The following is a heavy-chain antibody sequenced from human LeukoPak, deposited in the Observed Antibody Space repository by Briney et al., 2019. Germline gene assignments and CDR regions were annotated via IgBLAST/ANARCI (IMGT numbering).Heavy chain of an antibody. D-gene: IGHD3-10*01. J-gene: IGHJ4*02. Sequence: GGSLRLSCAASGFTFSSYAMSWVRQAPGKGLEWVSAISGSGGSTYYADSVEGRFTISRDNSKNTLYLQMNSLRAEDTVVYYCARDSGFGDFESYWGQGTLVTVSS. V-gene: IGHV3-23*01. CDR2: ISGSGGST. CDR3: ARDSGFGDFESY. CDR1: GFTFSSYA.